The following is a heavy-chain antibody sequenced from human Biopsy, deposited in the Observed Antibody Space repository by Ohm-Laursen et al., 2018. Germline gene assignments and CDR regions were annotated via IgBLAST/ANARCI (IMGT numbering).Heavy chain of an antibody. CDR2: ISSSGATI. CDR1: GFTFSSYA. CDR3: ARARDDFVVVPAAFFDF. J-gene: IGHJ4*02. D-gene: IGHD2-15*01. V-gene: IGHV3-48*03. Sequence: SLRLSCAASGFTFSSYAMNWVRQAPGKGLEWLSYISSSGATIKYADSVKGRFTISRDNAKNSLYLRMNSLRAEDTAVYFCARARDDFVVVPAAFFDFWGQGTLVTVSS.